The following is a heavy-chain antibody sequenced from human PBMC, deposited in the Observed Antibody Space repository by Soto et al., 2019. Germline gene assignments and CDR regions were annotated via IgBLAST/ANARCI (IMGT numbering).Heavy chain of an antibody. CDR3: TREVSSIEPTIRDYYYGMDV. CDR2: IRSKAYGGTT. CDR1: GFTFGDYA. V-gene: IGHV3-49*04. Sequence: PGGSLRLSCTASGFTFGDYAMSWVRQAPGKGLEWVGFIRSKAYGGTTEYAASVKGRFTISRDDSKSIAYLQMNSLKTEDTAVYYCTREVSSIEPTIRDYYYGMDVWGQGTTVTVSS. D-gene: IGHD6-6*01. J-gene: IGHJ6*02.